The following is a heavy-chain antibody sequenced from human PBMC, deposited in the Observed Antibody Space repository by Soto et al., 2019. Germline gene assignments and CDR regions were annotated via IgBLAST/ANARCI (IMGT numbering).Heavy chain of an antibody. V-gene: IGHV4-4*02. CDR3: ARDYKGWDRSVRGRYYYYGMDV. J-gene: IGHJ6*02. CDR1: GGSISSSNW. D-gene: IGHD3-10*01. CDR2: IYHSGST. Sequence: QVQLQESGPGLVKPSGTLSLTCAVSGGSISSSNWWSWVRQPPGKGLEWIGEIYHSGSTNYNPSLKSRVTISVDKSKNQFSLKLSSVTAADTAVYYCARDYKGWDRSVRGRYYYYGMDVWGQGTTVTVSS.